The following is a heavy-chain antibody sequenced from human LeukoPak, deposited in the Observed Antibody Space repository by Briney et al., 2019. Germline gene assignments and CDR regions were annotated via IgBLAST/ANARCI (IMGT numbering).Heavy chain of an antibody. CDR1: GFTFSSYS. J-gene: IGHJ4*02. V-gene: IGHV3-21*01. CDR2: ISSSSSYI. CDR3: ARDADYGDYTPCGY. D-gene: IGHD4-17*01. Sequence: GGSLRLSCAASGFTFSSYSMNWVRQAPGKGLEWVSSISSSSSYIYYADSVNGLFTISRDNAKNSLYLQMNSLRAEDTAVYYCARDADYGDYTPCGYWGQGTLVTVSS.